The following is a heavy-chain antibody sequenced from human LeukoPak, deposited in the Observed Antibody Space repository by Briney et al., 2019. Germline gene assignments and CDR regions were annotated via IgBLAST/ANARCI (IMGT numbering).Heavy chain of an antibody. V-gene: IGHV3-30-3*01. CDR1: GFTFSSYA. Sequence: PGGSLRLSCAASGFTFSSYAMHWVRQAPGKGLEWVAVISYDGSNKYYADSVKGRFTISRDNSKNTLYLQMNSLRAEDTAVYYCARDGKHITMIVVAEYYFDYWGQGTLVTVSS. J-gene: IGHJ4*02. CDR3: ARDGKHITMIVVAEYYFDY. D-gene: IGHD3-22*01. CDR2: ISYDGSNK.